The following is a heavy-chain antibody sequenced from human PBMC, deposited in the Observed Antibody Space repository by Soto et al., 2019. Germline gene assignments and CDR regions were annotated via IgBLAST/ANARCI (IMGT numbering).Heavy chain of an antibody. CDR2: ISYDGSNK. CDR3: AKGPWPYGSGLDYMDV. J-gene: IGHJ6*03. V-gene: IGHV3-30*18. Sequence: QVQLVESGGGVVQPGRSLRLSCAASGFTFSSYGMHWVRQAPGKGLEWVAVISYDGSNKYYADSVKGRFTISRDNSKNTLYLQMNSLRAEDTAVYYCAKGPWPYGSGLDYMDVWGKGTTVTVSS. D-gene: IGHD3-10*01. CDR1: GFTFSSYG.